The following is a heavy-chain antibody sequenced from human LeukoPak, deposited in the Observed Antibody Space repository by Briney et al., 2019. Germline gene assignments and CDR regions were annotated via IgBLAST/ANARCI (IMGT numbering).Heavy chain of an antibody. V-gene: IGHV3-30*04. Sequence: QAGGSLRLSCAASGFTFSSYAMHWVRQAPGKGLEWVAVISYDGSNKYYADSVKGRFTISRDNSKNTLYLQMNSLRAEDTAVYYCAYMRYYGSGSYLAQWGQGTLVTVSP. CDR2: ISYDGSNK. CDR3: AYMRYYGSGSYLAQ. D-gene: IGHD3-10*01. CDR1: GFTFSSYA. J-gene: IGHJ4*02.